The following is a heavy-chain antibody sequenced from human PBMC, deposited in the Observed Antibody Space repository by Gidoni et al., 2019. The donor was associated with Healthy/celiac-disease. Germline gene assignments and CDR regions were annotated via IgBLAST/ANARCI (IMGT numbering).Heavy chain of an antibody. CDR2: INPSGGST. Sequence: QVPLVQSGAEVKKPGASGKVSCKASGYTFTSYYMHWVRQAPGQGLEWMGIINPSGGSTSYAQKFQGRVTMTRDTSTSTVYMELSSLRSEDTAVYYCASGTPEPGIAAAGTKSAFDYWGQGTLVTVSS. CDR1: GYTFTSYY. V-gene: IGHV1-46*03. D-gene: IGHD6-13*01. CDR3: ASGTPEPGIAAAGTKSAFDY. J-gene: IGHJ4*02.